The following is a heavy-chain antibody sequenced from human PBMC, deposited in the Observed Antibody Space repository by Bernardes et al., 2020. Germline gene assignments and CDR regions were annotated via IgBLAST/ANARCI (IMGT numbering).Heavy chain of an antibody. Sequence: SETLSLTCTVSGGSISSSSYYWGWIRQPPGKGLEWIGSIYYSGSTYYIPSLKSRVTISVDTSKNQFSLKLSSVTAADTAVYYCASGGPTSYDYIWGSYRYTAPLYYLDYGGQGTLVTVSS. J-gene: IGHJ4*02. CDR3: ASGGPTSYDYIWGSYRYTAPLYYLDY. D-gene: IGHD3-16*02. CDR1: GGSISSSSYY. V-gene: IGHV4-39*01. CDR2: IYYSGST.